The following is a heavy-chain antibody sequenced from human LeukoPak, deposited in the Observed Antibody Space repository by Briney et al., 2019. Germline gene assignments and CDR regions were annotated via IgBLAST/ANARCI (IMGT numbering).Heavy chain of an antibody. CDR3: ARAPNRWELLQKNWFDP. CDR2: MSPNSGNT. V-gene: IGHV1-8*02. Sequence: ASVKVSCKASGYTFTSYGISWVRQAPGQGLEWMGWMSPNSGNTGYAQKFQGRVTMTRNTSISTAYMELSSLRSEDTAVYYCARAPNRWELLQKNWFDPWGQGTLVTVSS. D-gene: IGHD1-26*01. J-gene: IGHJ5*02. CDR1: GYTFTSYG.